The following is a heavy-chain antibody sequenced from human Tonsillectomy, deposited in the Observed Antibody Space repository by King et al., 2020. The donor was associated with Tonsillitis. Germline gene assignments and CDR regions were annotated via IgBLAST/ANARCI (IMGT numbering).Heavy chain of an antibody. Sequence: VQLVESGGGLVQPGGSLRLSCAASGFTFSSYAMSWVRQAPGKGRGWVSAISGSGGSTYYADAVKGRFTISRDNSKNTLYLQMNSLRAEDTAVYYCAKGGCSSTSCYYDCDYWGQGTLVTVSS. CDR3: AKGGCSSTSCYYDCDY. D-gene: IGHD2-2*01. CDR1: GFTFSSYA. V-gene: IGHV3-23*04. J-gene: IGHJ4*02. CDR2: ISGSGGST.